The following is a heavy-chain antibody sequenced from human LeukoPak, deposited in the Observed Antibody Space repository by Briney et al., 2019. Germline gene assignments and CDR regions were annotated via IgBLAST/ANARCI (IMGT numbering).Heavy chain of an antibody. CDR2: ISAYNGNT. CDR1: GYTFTSYG. V-gene: IGHV1-18*01. D-gene: IGHD2-2*01. J-gene: IGHJ6*02. Sequence: ASVKVSCKASGYTFTSYGISWVRQAPGQGLEWMGWISAYNGNTNYAQTLQGRVTMTTDTSTSTAYMELRSLRSDDTAVYYCARELKGCSSTSCYVYYYGMDVWGQGTTVTVSS. CDR3: ARELKGCSSTSCYVYYYGMDV.